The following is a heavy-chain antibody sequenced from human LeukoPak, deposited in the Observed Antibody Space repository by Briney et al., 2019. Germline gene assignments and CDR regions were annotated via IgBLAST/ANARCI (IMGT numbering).Heavy chain of an antibody. Sequence: SQTLSLTCAISGDSVSSNSAVWNWIRQSPSRGLEWLGRTYYRSKWYNDYAVSVKSRITINPVTSKNQFSLRLNSVTPEDTAVYYCARGGKASGMDVWGQGTTVTVSS. V-gene: IGHV6-1*01. CDR3: ARGGKASGMDV. CDR2: TYYRSKWYN. J-gene: IGHJ6*02. CDR1: GDSVSSNSAV.